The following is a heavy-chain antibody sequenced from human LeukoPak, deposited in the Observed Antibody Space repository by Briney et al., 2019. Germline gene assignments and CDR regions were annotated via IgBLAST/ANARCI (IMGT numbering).Heavy chain of an antibody. J-gene: IGHJ5*02. CDR2: INHSGST. D-gene: IGHD3-10*01. V-gene: IGHV4-34*01. CDR1: GFTFSSYG. CDR3: ARKGDYYGSGSSFWSDP. Sequence: PGGSLRLSCAASGFTFSSYGMHWIRQPPGKGLEWIGEINHSGSTNYNPSLKSRVTISVDTSKNQFSLKLSSVTAADTAVYYCARKGDYYGSGSSFWSDPWGQGTLVTVSS.